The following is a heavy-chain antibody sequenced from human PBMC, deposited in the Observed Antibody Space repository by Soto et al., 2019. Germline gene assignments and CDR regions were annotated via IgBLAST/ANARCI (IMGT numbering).Heavy chain of an antibody. Sequence: SETLSLTCAVYGGSFSGYYWTWIRQPPGTGLEWIGEINHSGSTNYNPSFQRRLTISVDTSKNQFSMKLSSVTAADTAVYYCARVVDYDALTGYYRGAGWFDPWGQGTLVTVSS. CDR2: INHSGST. V-gene: IGHV4-34*01. CDR1: GGSFSGYY. J-gene: IGHJ5*01. CDR3: ARVVDYDALTGYYRGAGWFDP. D-gene: IGHD3-9*01.